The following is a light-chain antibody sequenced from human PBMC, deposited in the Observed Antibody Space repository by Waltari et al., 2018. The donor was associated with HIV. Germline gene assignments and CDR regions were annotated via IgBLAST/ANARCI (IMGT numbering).Light chain of an antibody. CDR2: DVS. CDR3: SSYAGSNNPYV. CDR1: RRYLCSFNY. Sequence: SALTPPPSASGSPGPSVTIPCPGTRRYLCSFNYVPWYQQHPDKAPKLMIYDVSKRPSGVPDRFSGSKSGNTASLTVSGLQTEDEADYYCSSYAGSNNPYVFGTGTKVTVL. J-gene: IGLJ1*01. V-gene: IGLV2-8*01.